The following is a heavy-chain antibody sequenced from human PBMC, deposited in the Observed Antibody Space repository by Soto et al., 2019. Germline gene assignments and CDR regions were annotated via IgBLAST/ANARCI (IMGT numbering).Heavy chain of an antibody. CDR2: IYWDDDK. V-gene: IGHV2-5*02. CDR3: ARSRGGFGGGWTTPYFDY. D-gene: IGHD6-19*01. J-gene: IGHJ4*02. Sequence: QITLKESGPTVVKPTQTLTLTCSLSGFSLNTGGVGVGWIRQPPGKALEWLAVIYWDDDKSWNPSLRDRITITRDASADQVVLPVTNMEPVDTGTYYCARSRGGFGGGWTTPYFDYWGQGTLVTVSS. CDR1: GFSLNTGGVG.